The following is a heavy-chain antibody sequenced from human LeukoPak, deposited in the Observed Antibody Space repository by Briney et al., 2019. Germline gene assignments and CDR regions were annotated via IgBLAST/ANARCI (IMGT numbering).Heavy chain of an antibody. D-gene: IGHD2/OR15-2a*01. CDR1: GFTIGPYA. J-gene: IGHJ6*02. Sequence: PSGGALRLSCAASGFTIGPYAMYWVRQGPGRGLEWVSVIKADGSGTFYADSVRGRFTTSRDNSKNSLYLQMNSLTSEDTALYYCATWAFYRNLDVWGQGTTVIVSS. CDR3: ATWAFYRNLDV. CDR2: IKADGSGT. V-gene: IGHV3-43*02.